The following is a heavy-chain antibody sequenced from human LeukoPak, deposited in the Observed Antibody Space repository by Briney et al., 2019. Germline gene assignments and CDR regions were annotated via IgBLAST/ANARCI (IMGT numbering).Heavy chain of an antibody. CDR3: SSGGYSGYDFDN. Sequence: GGSLRLSCAASGFTFSHAWMSWVRQVPGKGLEWVGRIKSKSDGGTTDYAAPVKGRFTISRDDSKNTLYLQMNSLKTEDTGVYYCSSGGYSGYDFDNWGQGTLVTVSS. CDR2: IKSKSDGGTT. CDR1: GFTFSHAW. D-gene: IGHD5-12*01. V-gene: IGHV3-15*01. J-gene: IGHJ5*02.